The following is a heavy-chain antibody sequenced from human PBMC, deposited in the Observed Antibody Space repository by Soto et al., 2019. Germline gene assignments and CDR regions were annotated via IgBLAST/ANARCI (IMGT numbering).Heavy chain of an antibody. V-gene: IGHV4-34*01. J-gene: IGHJ4*02. D-gene: IGHD6-19*01. CDR3: ARGGIAVAGRGFDY. CDR1: GGSFSGYY. CDR2: INHSGST. Sequence: SETLSLTXAVYGGSFSGYYWSWIRQPPGKGLEWIGEINHSGSTNYNPSLKSRVTISVDTSKNQFSLKLSSVTAADTAVYYCARGGIAVAGRGFDYWGQGTLVTVSS.